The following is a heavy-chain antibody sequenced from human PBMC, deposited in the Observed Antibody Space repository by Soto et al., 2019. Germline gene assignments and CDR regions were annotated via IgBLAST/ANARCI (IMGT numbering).Heavy chain of an antibody. Sequence: QVQLVQSGAEVKKPGSSVKVSCKASGGTFSSYAISWVRQAPGQGLEWMGGIIPIFGTANYAQKFQGRVTITADEYTSTAYMELSSLRAEDTAVYYCARDGGYYGSGSYYNPNWFDPWGQGTLVTVSS. J-gene: IGHJ5*02. D-gene: IGHD3-10*01. CDR3: ARDGGYYGSGSYYNPNWFDP. CDR1: GGTFSSYA. V-gene: IGHV1-69*01. CDR2: IIPIFGTA.